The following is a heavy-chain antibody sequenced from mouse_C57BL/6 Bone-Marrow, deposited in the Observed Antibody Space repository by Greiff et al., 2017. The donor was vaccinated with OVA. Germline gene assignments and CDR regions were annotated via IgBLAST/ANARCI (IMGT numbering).Heavy chain of an antibody. CDR2: IWWDDDK. D-gene: IGHD1-1*02. CDR1: GFSLSTCGMG. J-gene: IGHJ4*01. V-gene: IGHV8-8*01. Sequence: QVQLKESGPGILQPSQTLSLTCSFSGFSLSTCGMGVGWIRQPSGKGLEWLAHIWWDDDKYYNPALKSRLTISKDTSKNQVFLKITNVDTADTATYYCARMCYYGYAMDYWGQGTSVTVSS. CDR3: ARMCYYGYAMDY.